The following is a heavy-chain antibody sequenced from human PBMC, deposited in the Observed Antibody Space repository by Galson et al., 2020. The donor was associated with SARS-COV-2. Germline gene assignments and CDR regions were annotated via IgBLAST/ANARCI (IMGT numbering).Heavy chain of an antibody. CDR2: ISWDGGST. V-gene: IGHV3-43D*03. J-gene: IGHJ4*02. CDR1: GFTFDDYA. Sequence: GGSLRLSCAASGFTFDDYAMHWVRQAPGKGLEWVSLISWDGGSTYYADTVKGRFTISRDNSKNSLYLQMNSLRAEDTALYYCAKDMWRFLEWPIDYWGQGTLVTVSS. CDR3: AKDMWRFLEWPIDY. D-gene: IGHD3-3*01.